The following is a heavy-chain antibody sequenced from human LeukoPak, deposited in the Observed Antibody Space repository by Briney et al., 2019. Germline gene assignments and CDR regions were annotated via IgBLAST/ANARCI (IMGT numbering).Heavy chain of an antibody. CDR2: VNPSSISA. Sequence: ASVKVSCKTSGYTFTSYGMHWARQAPGQGLEWMGIVNPSSISASYAQKFQGRVTMTRDTSTSTVSMELSSLRSDDTAVYYCASVYQHGMDVWGQGTTVTVSS. D-gene: IGHD2-2*01. CDR3: ASVYQHGMDV. J-gene: IGHJ6*02. CDR1: GYTFTSYG. V-gene: IGHV1-46*01.